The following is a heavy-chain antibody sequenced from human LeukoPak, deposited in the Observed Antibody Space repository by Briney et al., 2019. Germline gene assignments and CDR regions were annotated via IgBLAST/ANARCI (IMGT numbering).Heavy chain of an antibody. CDR1: GGSISSYY. J-gene: IGHJ4*02. V-gene: IGHV4-59*08. Sequence: PSETLSLTCTVSGGSISSYYWSRIRQPPGKGLEWIGYIYYSGSTNYNPSLKSRVTISVDTSKNQSSLKLSSVTAADTAVYYCARHVIGDHFDYWGQGTLVTVSS. CDR2: IYYSGST. D-gene: IGHD4-17*01. CDR3: ARHVIGDHFDY.